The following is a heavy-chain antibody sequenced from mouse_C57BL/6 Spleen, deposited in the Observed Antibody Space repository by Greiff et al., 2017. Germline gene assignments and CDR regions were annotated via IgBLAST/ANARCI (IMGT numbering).Heavy chain of an antibody. Sequence: QVQLQQSGPELVKPGASVKLSCKASGYTFTSYDINWVKQRPGQGLEWIGWIYPRDGSTKYNEKFKGKATLTVDTSSSTAYMELHSLTSEDSAVYFCARPLFDYGSSYAMDYWGQGTSVTVAS. D-gene: IGHD1-1*01. V-gene: IGHV1-85*01. CDR1: GYTFTSYD. CDR3: ARPLFDYGSSYAMDY. J-gene: IGHJ4*01. CDR2: IYPRDGST.